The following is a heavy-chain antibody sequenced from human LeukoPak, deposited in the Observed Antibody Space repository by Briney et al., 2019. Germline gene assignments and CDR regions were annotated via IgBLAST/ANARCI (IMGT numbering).Heavy chain of an antibody. Sequence: ASVKVSCKASGYTFTSYYMHWVRQAPGQGLEWMGWINPNSGGTNYAQKFQGRVTMTRDTSISTAYMELSRLRSDDTAVYYCARVAGTTHLYYFDYWGQGTLVTVSS. CDR1: GYTFTSYY. D-gene: IGHD1-7*01. J-gene: IGHJ4*02. CDR3: ARVAGTTHLYYFDY. CDR2: INPNSGGT. V-gene: IGHV1-2*02.